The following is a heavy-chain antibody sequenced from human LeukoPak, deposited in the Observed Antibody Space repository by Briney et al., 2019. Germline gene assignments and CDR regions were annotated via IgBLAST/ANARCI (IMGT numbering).Heavy chain of an antibody. D-gene: IGHD6-19*01. CDR2: INPNSGGT. V-gene: IGHV1-2*06. CDR3: ASFPDSSGWSSLDY. J-gene: IGHJ4*02. CDR1: GYTFTDYY. Sequence: ASVKVSCKASGYTFTDYYIHWVRQAPGQGLEWMGRINPNSGGTNYAQKFQGRVTMTRDTSISTAYMELSRLRSDDTAVYYCASFPDSSGWSSLDYWGQGTLVTVSS.